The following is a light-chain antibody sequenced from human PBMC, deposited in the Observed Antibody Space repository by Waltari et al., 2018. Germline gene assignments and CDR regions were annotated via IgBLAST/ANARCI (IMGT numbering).Light chain of an antibody. Sequence: EIVFTQYPGTLYLSPGDRATLSCRARQTGRTTYLAWYQQKPGQAPTLLIYGASSRATGIPDRFSGSGSGTDFSLTISSLEPEDFAVYYCQQYDISPLTFGGGTKVEIK. V-gene: IGKV3-20*01. CDR1: QTGRTTY. J-gene: IGKJ4*01. CDR3: QQYDISPLT. CDR2: GAS.